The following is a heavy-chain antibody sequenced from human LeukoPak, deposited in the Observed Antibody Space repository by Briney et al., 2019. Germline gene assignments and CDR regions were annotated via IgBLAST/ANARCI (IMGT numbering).Heavy chain of an antibody. D-gene: IGHD3-10*01. CDR3: ANEGGGGRVRGVVN. V-gene: IGHV3-21*04. CDR2: ITRSSIYK. J-gene: IGHJ4*02. CDR1: GFTFSSYT. Sequence: PGGSLRLSCAASGFTFSSYTINWVRQAPGKGLEWVSCITRSSIYKYYADSVKGRFTISRDNAKNSLYLQMNSLRADDTAIYYCANEGGGGRVRGVVNWGQGTLVTVSS.